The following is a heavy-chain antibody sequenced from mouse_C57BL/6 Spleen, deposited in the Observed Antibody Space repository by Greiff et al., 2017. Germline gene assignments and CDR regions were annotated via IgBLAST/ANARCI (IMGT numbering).Heavy chain of an antibody. CDR3: ARRYITTGGFDY. CDR2: IDPSDSDT. V-gene: IGHV1-52*01. J-gene: IGHJ3*01. D-gene: IGHD1-1*01. CDR1: GYTFTSYW. Sequence: QVQLQQPGAELVRPGSSVKLSCKASGYTFTSYWMHWVKQRPIQGLEWIGNIDPSDSDTHYNQKFKDKATLTVDKSSSTAYMQLSSLTSEDSAVXYCARRYITTGGFDYWGQGTMVTVSA.